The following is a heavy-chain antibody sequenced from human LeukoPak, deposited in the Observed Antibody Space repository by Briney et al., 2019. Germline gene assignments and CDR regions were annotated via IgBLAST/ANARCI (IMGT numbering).Heavy chain of an antibody. V-gene: IGHV4-39*01. Sequence: SETLSLTCTVSGGSISSSSYYWGWIRQPPGKGLEWIGSIYYSGSTYYNPSLKSRVTISVDTSKNQFSLKLSSVTAADTAVYYCARGSPGGNSNWFDPWGQGTLVTVSS. CDR1: GGSISSSSYY. D-gene: IGHD2/OR15-2a*01. J-gene: IGHJ5*02. CDR3: ARGSPGGNSNWFDP. CDR2: IYYSGST.